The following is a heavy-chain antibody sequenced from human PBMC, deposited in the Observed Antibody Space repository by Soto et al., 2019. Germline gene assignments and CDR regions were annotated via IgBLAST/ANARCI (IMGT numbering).Heavy chain of an antibody. D-gene: IGHD3-3*01. Sequence: GGSLRLSCAASGFSFSNAWVSWVRQAPGKGLEWVGRIKSKTDGGTTDYAAPVKGRLTISRDDSKNTLYLQMNSLKTEDTAVYYCTQHSLRFLEWLLDYWGQGTLVTVSS. V-gene: IGHV3-15*01. J-gene: IGHJ4*02. CDR1: GFSFSNAW. CDR3: TQHSLRFLEWLLDY. CDR2: IKSKTDGGTT.